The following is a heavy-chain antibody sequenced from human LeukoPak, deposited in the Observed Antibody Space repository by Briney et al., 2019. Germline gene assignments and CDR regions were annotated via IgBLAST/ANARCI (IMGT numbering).Heavy chain of an antibody. J-gene: IGHJ4*02. V-gene: IGHV1-69*05. Sequence: ASVKVSCKASGYTFTGYYMHWVRQAPGQGLEWMGRIIPIFGTANYAQKFQGRVTITTDESTSTAYMDLSSLRSEDTAVYYCARAFLGAGDPYYFDYWGQGTLVTVSS. CDR2: IIPIFGTA. CDR1: GYTFTGYY. CDR3: ARAFLGAGDPYYFDY. D-gene: IGHD1-26*01.